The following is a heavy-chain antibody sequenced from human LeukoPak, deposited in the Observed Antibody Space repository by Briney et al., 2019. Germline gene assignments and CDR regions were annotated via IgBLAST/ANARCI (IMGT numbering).Heavy chain of an antibody. D-gene: IGHD4-23*01. J-gene: IGHJ4*02. V-gene: IGHV3-33*01. Sequence: PGGSLRLSRAASGFTFSSYGMHWVRQAPGKGLEWVAVIWYDGSNKYYADSVKGRFTISRDNSKNTLYLQMNSLRAEDTAVYYCARDADYGGNVPDYWGQGTLVTVSS. CDR3: ARDADYGGNVPDY. CDR2: IWYDGSNK. CDR1: GFTFSSYG.